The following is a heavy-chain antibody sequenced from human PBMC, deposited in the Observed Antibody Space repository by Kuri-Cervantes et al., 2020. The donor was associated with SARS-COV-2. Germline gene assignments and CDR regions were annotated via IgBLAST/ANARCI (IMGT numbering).Heavy chain of an antibody. CDR2: IHTSGST. V-gene: IGHV4-4*07. D-gene: IGHD6-13*01. CDR3: ARLAGYSSSWYLCWYFDL. J-gene: IGHJ2*01. Sequence: ESLKISCTVPGGSISSYYWSWIRQPAGKGLEWIGRIHTSGSTNYNPSLKRRVTMSVDTSKNQFSLQLSSVTAADTAVYYFARLAGYSSSWYLCWYFDLWGRGTLVTVSS. CDR1: GGSISSYY.